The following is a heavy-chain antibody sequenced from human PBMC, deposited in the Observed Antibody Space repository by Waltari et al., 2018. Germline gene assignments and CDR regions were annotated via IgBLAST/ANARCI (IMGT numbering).Heavy chain of an antibody. V-gene: IGHV1-3*01. CDR2: INAGNGNT. CDR1: GYTFTSYA. J-gene: IGHJ4*02. CDR3: ARGLSLRYFDWPSYFDY. D-gene: IGHD3-9*01. Sequence: QVQLVQSGAEVKKPGASVKVSCKASGYTFTSYAMHWVRQAPGQRLEWMGWINAGNGNTKYSQKFQGRVTITRDTSASTAYMELSSLRSEDTAVYYCARGLSLRYFDWPSYFDYWGQGTLVTVSS.